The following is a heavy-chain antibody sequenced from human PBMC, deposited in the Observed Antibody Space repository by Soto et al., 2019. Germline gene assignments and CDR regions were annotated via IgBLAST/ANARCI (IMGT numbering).Heavy chain of an antibody. CDR3: ARVPDY. CDR1: GGSISSGGYS. CDR2: MYHSGST. Sequence: QLQLQESGSGLVKPSQTLSLTCAVSGGSISSGGYSWSWIRQPPGKGLEWIAYMYHSGSTYYNPPXQXPVTISIDRSKNQFSLKLSSVTAADTAVYYCARVPDYWDQGILVTVSS. D-gene: IGHD2-2*01. V-gene: IGHV4-30-2*01. J-gene: IGHJ4*02.